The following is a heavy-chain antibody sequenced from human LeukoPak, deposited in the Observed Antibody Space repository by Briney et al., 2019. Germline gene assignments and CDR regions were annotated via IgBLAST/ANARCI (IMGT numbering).Heavy chain of an antibody. V-gene: IGHV3-7*05. CDR2: IKQDGSEK. Sequence: PRGSLRLSCAAPGFTFSSYWMSWVRQAPGKGLEWVANIKQDGSEKYYVDSVKGRFTISRDNAKNSLYLQMNSLRAEDTAVYYCARNEFRDTAMVSWGQGALVTVSS. CDR3: ARNEFRDTAMVS. CDR1: GFTFSSYW. J-gene: IGHJ5*02. D-gene: IGHD5-18*01.